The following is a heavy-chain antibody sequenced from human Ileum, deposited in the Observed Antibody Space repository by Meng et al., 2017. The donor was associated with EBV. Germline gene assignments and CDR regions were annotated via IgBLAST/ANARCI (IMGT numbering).Heavy chain of an antibody. CDR1: GFIYTSYN. J-gene: IGHJ4*02. CDR2: ISSAGSYI. Sequence: EVQLLESGGGRVKPGGSLRLSCVVSGFIYTSYNMNWVRQAPGKVLEWVSSISSAGSYIDYADSVKGRFTISRDNAENLLYLQMNSLRADDTAVYYCARDGLMGDPFDYGGQGTLFTVS. CDR3: ARDGLMGDPFDY. V-gene: IGHV3-21*01. D-gene: IGHD2-21*02.